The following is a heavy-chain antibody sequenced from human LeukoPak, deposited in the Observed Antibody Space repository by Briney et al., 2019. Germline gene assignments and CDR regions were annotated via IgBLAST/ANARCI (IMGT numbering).Heavy chain of an antibody. J-gene: IGHJ5*02. V-gene: IGHV1-2*02. CDR2: INPNSGGT. CDR1: GYTFTGYC. Sequence: ASVKVSCKASGYTFTGYCMHWVRQAPGQGLEWMGWINPNSGGTNYAQKFQGRVTMTRDTSISTAYMELSRLRSDDTAVYYCAREGLRLGELSPWGQGTLVTVSS. CDR3: AREGLRLGELSP. D-gene: IGHD3-16*02.